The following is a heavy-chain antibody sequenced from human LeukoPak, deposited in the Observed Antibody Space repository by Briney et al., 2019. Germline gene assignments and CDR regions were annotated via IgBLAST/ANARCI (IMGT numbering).Heavy chain of an antibody. V-gene: IGHV4-59*12. J-gene: IGHJ5*02. Sequence: SETLSLTCTVSSGSIRSYYWSWIRQPPGKVLEWIGYIYGSGSTNFNPSLKSRVTMSVDTSKNQISLKLSFVTAADTAMYYCARSTMVNTATGWFDPWGQGTLVTVSS. CDR3: ARSTMVNTATGWFDP. D-gene: IGHD4/OR15-4a*01. CDR1: SGSIRSYY. CDR2: IYGSGST.